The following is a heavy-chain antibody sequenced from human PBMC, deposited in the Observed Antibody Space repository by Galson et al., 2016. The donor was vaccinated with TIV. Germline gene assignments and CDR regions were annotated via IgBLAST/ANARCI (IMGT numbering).Heavy chain of an antibody. CDR2: ISYDGSNK. D-gene: IGHD1-26*01. CDR3: ASDMGGYFQPRNFDF. V-gene: IGHV3-30*09. Sequence: SLRLSCAASIFILSMFAMHWVRQAPGKGLEWVASISYDGSNKHYADSVKGRFAISRDNSRNTLYLQMNSLTAEDTAVYYCASDMGGYFQPRNFDFWGQEPWSPSPQ. J-gene: IGHJ4*01. CDR1: IFILSMFA.